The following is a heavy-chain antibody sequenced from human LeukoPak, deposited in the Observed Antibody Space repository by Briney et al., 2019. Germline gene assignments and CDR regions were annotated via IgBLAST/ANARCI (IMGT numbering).Heavy chain of an antibody. V-gene: IGHV3-30*02. CDR3: AKGYFSLYYFDY. Sequence: GGSLRLSCAASGFTFSSYGMHWVRQAPGKGLEWVTFIQYDGTNKYYADSVKGRFTISRDNSKNTLYLQMNSLRAEDTAVYYCAKGYFSLYYFDYWGQGTLVTVSS. J-gene: IGHJ4*02. CDR1: GFTFSSYG. D-gene: IGHD2/OR15-2a*01. CDR2: IQYDGTNK.